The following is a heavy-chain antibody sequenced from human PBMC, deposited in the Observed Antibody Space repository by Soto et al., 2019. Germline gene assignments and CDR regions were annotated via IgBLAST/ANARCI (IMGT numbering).Heavy chain of an antibody. Sequence: QVQLVQSGAEVKKPGSSVKVSCKASGGTFSSYAISWVRQAPGQGLEWMGGSIPIFGTANYAQKFQGRVTITADESTSTAYLELSSLRSEDTAVYYCALRWGELLLHSVDYWGQGTLVTVSS. D-gene: IGHD1-26*01. CDR3: ALRWGELLLHSVDY. J-gene: IGHJ4*02. V-gene: IGHV1-69*12. CDR2: SIPIFGTA. CDR1: GGTFSSYA.